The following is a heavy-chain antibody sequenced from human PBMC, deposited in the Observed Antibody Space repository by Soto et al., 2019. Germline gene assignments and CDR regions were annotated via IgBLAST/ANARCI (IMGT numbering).Heavy chain of an antibody. D-gene: IGHD3-10*01. V-gene: IGHV3-23*01. CDR1: GFTFSVYA. CDR2: ISGSGDST. Sequence: EVRLLESGGGLVQPGGSLRLSCAASGFTFSVYAMSWVRQAPGKGLEWVSGISGSGDSTHYADSVKGRFTVSRDNSKSMPDLQTNSLRAEDTAIYYCAKALYGGFTYWGQGTLVTVSS. CDR3: AKALYGGFTY. J-gene: IGHJ4*02.